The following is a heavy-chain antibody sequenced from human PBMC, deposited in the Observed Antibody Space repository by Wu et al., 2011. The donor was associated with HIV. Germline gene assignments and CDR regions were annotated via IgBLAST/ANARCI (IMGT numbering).Heavy chain of an antibody. CDR2: IHPNRGVT. V-gene: IGHV1-2*02. J-gene: IGHJ4*02. Sequence: QVQLVQSGAEIKKPGASVRISRKTSGYMFTGYHIHWVRQARGQRFEWMGSIHPNRGVTNYAQRFRGRVALTRDMSTTTVYFELNDLTSDDTAIYYCARGLQQPLQDFWGQGTQVAVSS. CDR1: GYMFTGYH. D-gene: IGHD1-1*01. CDR3: ARGLQQPLQDF.